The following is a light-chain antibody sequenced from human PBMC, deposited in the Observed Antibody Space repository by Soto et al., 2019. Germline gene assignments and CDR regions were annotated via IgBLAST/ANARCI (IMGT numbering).Light chain of an antibody. CDR1: QSVSGW. J-gene: IGKJ5*01. Sequence: DIQMTQSPSTLSASVGDTVTVTCRASQSVSGWLAWYQQKPGEAPKLLIYDASTLQSGVPLRFSGSGSGTSFTLTISSLQPEDFATYYCQQLLSYPITFGQGTRLEIK. CDR2: DAS. V-gene: IGKV1-5*01. CDR3: QQLLSYPIT.